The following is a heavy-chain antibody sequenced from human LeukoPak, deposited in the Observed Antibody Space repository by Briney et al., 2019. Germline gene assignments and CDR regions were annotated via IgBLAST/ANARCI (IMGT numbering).Heavy chain of an antibody. CDR2: MSVSSGLI. CDR1: GFTFSSYS. Sequence: KPGGSLRLFCAASGFTFSSYSMNWVRQAPGKGLEWVSSMSVSSGLIYYADSVKGRFIISRDNAKSSLYLQMNRLRVEDTAVYYCAREFAGSASGAGYWGQGTLVTVSS. D-gene: IGHD1-26*01. V-gene: IGHV3-21*01. J-gene: IGHJ4*02. CDR3: AREFAGSASGAGY.